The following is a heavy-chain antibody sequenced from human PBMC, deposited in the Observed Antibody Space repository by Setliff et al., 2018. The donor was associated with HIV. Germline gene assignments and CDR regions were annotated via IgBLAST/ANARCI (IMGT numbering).Heavy chain of an antibody. CDR1: GFTFSTFA. V-gene: IGHV3-33*08. J-gene: IGHJ2*01. D-gene: IGHD3-22*01. CDR2: IWYDDTNK. CDR3: AREGPNPYYRDTSGYYSYWYFDL. Sequence: GGSLRLSCVASGFTFSTFAMHWVRQAPGKGLEWVAVIWYDDTNKYYADSVRGRFTISRDKSKSTVYLQMNSLRTDDTAVYYCAREGPNPYYRDTSGYYSYWYFDLWGRGTLVTVSS.